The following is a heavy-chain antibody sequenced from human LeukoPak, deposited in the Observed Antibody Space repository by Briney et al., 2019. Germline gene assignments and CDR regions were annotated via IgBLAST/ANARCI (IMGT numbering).Heavy chain of an antibody. Sequence: GASVKVSCKVSGYTLTELSMHWVRQAPGKGLEWMGGFDPEDGETIYAQKFQGRVTITRNTSISTAYMELSSLRSEDTAVYYCARGLILEMATRDNYYYYYYMDVWGKGTTVTVSS. J-gene: IGHJ6*03. D-gene: IGHD5-24*01. CDR3: ARGLILEMATRDNYYYYYYMDV. CDR2: FDPEDGET. CDR1: GYTLTELS. V-gene: IGHV1-24*01.